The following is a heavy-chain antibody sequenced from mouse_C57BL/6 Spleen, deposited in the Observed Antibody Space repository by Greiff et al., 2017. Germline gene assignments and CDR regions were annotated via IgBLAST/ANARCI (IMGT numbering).Heavy chain of an antibody. V-gene: IGHV5-17*01. J-gene: IGHJ2*01. D-gene: IGHD2-5*01. CDR2: ISSGSSTI. CDR3: AMSYYSNSYYFDY. Sequence: DVMLVESGGGLVKPGGSLKLSCAASGFTFSDYGMHWVRQAPEKGLEWVAYISSGSSTIYYADTVKGRFTISRDNAKNTLFLQMTRLRSEDTAMYYCAMSYYSNSYYFDYWGQGTTLPVSS. CDR1: GFTFSDYG.